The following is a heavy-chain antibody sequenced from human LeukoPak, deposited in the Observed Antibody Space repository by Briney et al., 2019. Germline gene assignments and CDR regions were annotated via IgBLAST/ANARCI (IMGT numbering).Heavy chain of an antibody. CDR3: ARPYYYDSRIDP. V-gene: IGHV4-30-4*01. CDR2: MYYSGSS. D-gene: IGHD3-22*01. Sequence: SETLSLTCTVSGGSISSGDYYWSWIRQPPGKGLEWIAYMYYSGSSYYNPSLKSRVTMSADTSKNQLSLKLSSVTAADTAVYYCARPYYYDSRIDPWGQGILVTVSS. J-gene: IGHJ5*02. CDR1: GGSISSGDYY.